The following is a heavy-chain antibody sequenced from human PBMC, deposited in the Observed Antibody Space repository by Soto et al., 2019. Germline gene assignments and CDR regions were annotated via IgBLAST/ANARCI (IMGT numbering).Heavy chain of an antibody. Sequence: SETLSLTCTVSGGSISSGGYYWSWIRQHPGKGLEWIGYIYYSGSTYYNPSLKSRVTISVDTSKNQFSLKLSSVTAADTAVYYCARGGNEYSYGSTWFFDYWGQGTLVTVSS. V-gene: IGHV4-31*03. D-gene: IGHD5-18*01. CDR1: GGSISSGGYY. J-gene: IGHJ4*02. CDR2: IYYSGST. CDR3: ARGGNEYSYGSTWFFDY.